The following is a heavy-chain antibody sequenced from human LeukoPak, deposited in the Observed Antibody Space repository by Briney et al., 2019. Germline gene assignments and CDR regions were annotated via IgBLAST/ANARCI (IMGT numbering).Heavy chain of an antibody. Sequence: PSETLSLTCSVSGDSVSSTSDNWGWIRQPPGKGLEWIGNIYYTGSTYYNPSLKSRVTMSVDTSNNQFSLKLSSVTAADTAVYYCARGRYYDFWSGYYTGGYYYYMDVWGKGTTVTVSS. J-gene: IGHJ6*03. V-gene: IGHV4-39*07. CDR2: IYYTGST. CDR1: GDSVSSTSDN. D-gene: IGHD3-3*01. CDR3: ARGRYYDFWSGYYTGGYYYYMDV.